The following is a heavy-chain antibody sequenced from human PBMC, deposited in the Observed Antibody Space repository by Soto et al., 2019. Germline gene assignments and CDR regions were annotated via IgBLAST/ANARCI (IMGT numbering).Heavy chain of an antibody. CDR2: ISYDGSNK. CDR3: ARDIVVVVAATGFDY. CDR1: GFTFSSYA. J-gene: IGHJ4*02. Sequence: GGSLRLSCAASGFTFSSYAMHWVRQAPGKGLEWVAVISYDGSNKYYADSVKGRFTISRDNSENTLYLQMNSLRAEDTAVYYCARDIVVVVAATGFDYWGQGTLVTVSS. D-gene: IGHD2-15*01. V-gene: IGHV3-30-3*01.